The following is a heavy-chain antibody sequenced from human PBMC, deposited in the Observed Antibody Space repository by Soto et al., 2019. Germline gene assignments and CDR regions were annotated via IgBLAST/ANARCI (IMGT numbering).Heavy chain of an antibody. J-gene: IGHJ5*02. V-gene: IGHV4-39*01. CDR2: IYYSGST. D-gene: IGHD3-22*01. CDR1: GGSISSSSYY. Sequence: SETLSLTCTVSGGSISSSSYYWGWIRQPPGKGMEWIGSIYYSGSTYYNPSLKSRVTISVDTSKNQFSLKLSSVTAADTAVYYCARLPDYYDSSGYYYAGSWFDPWGQGTLVTVSS. CDR3: ARLPDYYDSSGYYYAGSWFDP.